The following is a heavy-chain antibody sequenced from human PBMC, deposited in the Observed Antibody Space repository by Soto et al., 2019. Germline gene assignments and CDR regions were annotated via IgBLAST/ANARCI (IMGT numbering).Heavy chain of an antibody. CDR1: GYSFTSYC. CDR3: ARTYYYDSSGYRLDY. J-gene: IGHJ4*02. CDR2: IYPGDFDT. V-gene: IGHV5-51*01. Sequence: GESLKISCNGSGYSFTSYCIGLVLQMPGEGLEWMGIIYPGDFDTRYSPSFQGQVTISVDKSISTAYLQWSSLKAPDTAMYYCARTYYYDSSGYRLDYWGQGTLVTV. D-gene: IGHD3-22*01.